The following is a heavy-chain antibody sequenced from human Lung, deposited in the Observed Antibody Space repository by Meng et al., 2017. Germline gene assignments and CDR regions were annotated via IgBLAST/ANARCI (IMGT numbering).Heavy chain of an antibody. V-gene: IGHV4-34*01. D-gene: IGHD4-11*01. CDR3: ARGPTTMAHDFDY. CDR2: INHSGST. J-gene: IGHJ4*02. CDR1: GGSFSDYY. Sequence: QGQLQQWGAGLLKPSETLSLPVVVSGGSFSDYYWSWIRQPPGKELEWIGEINHSGSTNYNPSLESRATISVDTSQNNLSLKLSSVTAADSAVYYCARGPTTMAHDFDYWGQGTLVTVSS.